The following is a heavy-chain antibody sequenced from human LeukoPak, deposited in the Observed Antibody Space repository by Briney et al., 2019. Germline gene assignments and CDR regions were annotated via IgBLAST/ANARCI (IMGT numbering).Heavy chain of an antibody. D-gene: IGHD1-1*01. CDR1: GFTFSSYM. J-gene: IGHJ4*02. CDR2: INSGSTYT. V-gene: IGHV3-21*01. CDR3: ARSLTTLTYEGY. Sequence: GGSLRLSCAASGFTFSSYMMNWVRQAPGKGLEWVSSINSGSTYTYYTESVKGRFTVSKDNAKNSLFLQMNSLRAEDTAIYYCARSLTTLTYEGYWGQGTLVTVSS.